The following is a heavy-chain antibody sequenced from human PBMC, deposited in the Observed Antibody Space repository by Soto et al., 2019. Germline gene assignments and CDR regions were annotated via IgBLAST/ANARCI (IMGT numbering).Heavy chain of an antibody. CDR2: INAGNGNT. CDR1: GYRLTSYA. Sequence: SVKVSCEDCGYRLTSYAMHWVRQAPGQRLEWMGWINAGNGNTKYSQKFQGRVTITRDTSASTAYMELSSLRSEDTAVYYCARAQTVLLWFGDTNAFDIWGQGTMVT. D-gene: IGHD3-10*01. CDR3: ARAQTVLLWFGDTNAFDI. J-gene: IGHJ3*02. V-gene: IGHV1-3*01.